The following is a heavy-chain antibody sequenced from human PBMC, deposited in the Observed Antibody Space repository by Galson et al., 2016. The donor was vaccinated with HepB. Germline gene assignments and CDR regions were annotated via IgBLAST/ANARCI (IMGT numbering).Heavy chain of an antibody. CDR3: ARDQSRFRTYSDFWSGEVGPSPGYYFDY. D-gene: IGHD3-3*01. CDR1: GYTFTSYY. V-gene: IGHV1-46*01. CDR2: INSSGGNT. J-gene: IGHJ4*02. Sequence: VKVSCKASGYTFTSYYLHWVRQAPGQGLEWMGIINSSGGNTRYAQKFQGRVTMTRDTSTSTVYMELSSLRSEDTAVYYCARDQSRFRTYSDFWSGEVGPSPGYYFDYWGQGTLVTVSS.